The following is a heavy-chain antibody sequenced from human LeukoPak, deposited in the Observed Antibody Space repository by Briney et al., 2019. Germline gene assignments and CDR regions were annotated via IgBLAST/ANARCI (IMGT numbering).Heavy chain of an antibody. CDR2: IYSGGYT. V-gene: IGHV3-66*01. CDR1: GFTVTSNY. CDR3: ARRLEYSGSKGVFDY. D-gene: IGHD1-26*01. J-gene: IGHJ4*02. Sequence: GGSLRLSCAASGFTVTSNYMTWVRQAPGQGLAWVSIIYSGGYTDYADSVKGRFTISRDNSKSTLYLQMHSLRAEDTAVYYCARRLEYSGSKGVFDYWGQGTLVTVSS.